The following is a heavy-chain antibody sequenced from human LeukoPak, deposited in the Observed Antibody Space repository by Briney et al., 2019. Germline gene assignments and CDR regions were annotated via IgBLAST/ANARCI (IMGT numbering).Heavy chain of an antibody. CDR2: ISGSGGST. CDR3: ARAVGYYYDSGGDY. J-gene: IGHJ4*02. D-gene: IGHD3-22*01. V-gene: IGHV3-23*01. Sequence: GGSLRLSCAASGFTVSTNYMSWVRQAPGKGLEWVSAISGSGGSTYYADSVKGRFTISRDTSKNTLYLHMNSLRAEDTAVYYCARAVGYYYDSGGDYWGPGTLVTVSS. CDR1: GFTVSTNY.